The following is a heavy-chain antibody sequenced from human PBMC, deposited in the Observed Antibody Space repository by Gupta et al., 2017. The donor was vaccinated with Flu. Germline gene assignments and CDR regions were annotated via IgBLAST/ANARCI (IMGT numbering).Heavy chain of an antibody. J-gene: IGHJ4*02. CDR3: AKLSLGKWELNYYFDY. CDR2: ISYDGSNK. CDR1: GFTFSSYG. D-gene: IGHD1-26*01. V-gene: IGHV3-30*18. Sequence: QVQLVESGGGVVQPGRSLRLSCAASGFTFSSYGMHWVRQAPGKGLEWVAVISYDGSNKYYADSVKGRFTISRDNSKNTLYLQMNSLRAEDTAVYYCAKLSLGKWELNYYFDYWGQGTLVTVSS.